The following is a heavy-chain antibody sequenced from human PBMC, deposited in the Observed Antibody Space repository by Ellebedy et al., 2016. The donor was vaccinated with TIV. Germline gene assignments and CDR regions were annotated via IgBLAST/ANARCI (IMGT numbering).Heavy chain of an antibody. CDR3: ARDHLWSYDY. CDR1: GFTVSSYY. Sequence: PGGSLRLSCAASGFTVSSYYMSWVRQAPGKGLEWFSVLNSEGGTYYADSVKGIFTISRDNSKNMLYLQMNSRRAQDTALYYCARDHLWSYDYWGQGTLVTVSS. J-gene: IGHJ4*02. CDR2: LNSEGGT. V-gene: IGHV3-66*01. D-gene: IGHD1-26*01.